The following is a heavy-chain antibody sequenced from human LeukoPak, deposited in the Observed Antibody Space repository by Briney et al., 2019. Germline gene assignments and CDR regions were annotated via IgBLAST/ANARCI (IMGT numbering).Heavy chain of an antibody. CDR2: MNPNSGNT. J-gene: IGHJ4*02. CDR1: GYTFTSYD. Sequence: ASVKVFCKASGYTFTSYDINWVRQATGQGLEWMGWMNPNSGNTGYAQKFQGRVTITRNTSISTAYMELSSLRSEDTAVYYCARRSAGSSGSSFDYWGQGTLVTVSS. D-gene: IGHD3-10*01. V-gene: IGHV1-8*03. CDR3: ARRSAGSSGSSFDY.